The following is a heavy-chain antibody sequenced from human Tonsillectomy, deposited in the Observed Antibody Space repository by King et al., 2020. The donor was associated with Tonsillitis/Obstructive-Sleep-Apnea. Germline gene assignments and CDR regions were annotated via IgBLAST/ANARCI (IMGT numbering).Heavy chain of an antibody. CDR2: ISYDGSNK. V-gene: IGHV3-30*18. CDR3: AKGEYSSSPYKGY. D-gene: IGHD6-13*01. Sequence: VQLVESGGGVVQPGRSLRLSCAASGFTFSSYGMHWVRQAPGKGLEWVAVISYDGSNKYYADSVKGRFTISRDNSKNTLYLQMNSLRAEDTAVYYCAKGEYSSSPYKGYWGQGTLVTVSS. CDR1: GFTFSSYG. J-gene: IGHJ4*02.